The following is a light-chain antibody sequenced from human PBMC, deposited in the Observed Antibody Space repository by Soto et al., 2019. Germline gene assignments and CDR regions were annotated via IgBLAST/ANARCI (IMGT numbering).Light chain of an antibody. CDR3: SSYTTSTTRV. Sequence: QSALTQPASVSGSPGQSITISCTGTSSDVGGSNYVSWYQHHPGKAPKLMMFEVSNRPSGVSNRFSGSKSGNTASLTISGLQAEDEADYYCSSYTTSTTRVLVTATKLTVL. V-gene: IGLV2-14*01. CDR2: EVS. J-gene: IGLJ1*01. CDR1: SSDVGGSNY.